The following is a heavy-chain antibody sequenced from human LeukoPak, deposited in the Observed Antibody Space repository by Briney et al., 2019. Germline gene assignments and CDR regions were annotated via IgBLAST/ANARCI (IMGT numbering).Heavy chain of an antibody. J-gene: IGHJ5*02. CDR1: GYTFSGYY. D-gene: IGHD5-12*01. Sequence: VASVKVSCKASGYTFSGYYLHWMRQAPGQGLEWMGWINPNSSGTIYAQKFQGRVTMTRDTSISTAYMELSRLTSDDAGVYYCARAAVATRGAPVAWFDPWGQGTLVTVSS. CDR3: ARAAVATRGAPVAWFDP. V-gene: IGHV1-2*02. CDR2: INPNSSGT.